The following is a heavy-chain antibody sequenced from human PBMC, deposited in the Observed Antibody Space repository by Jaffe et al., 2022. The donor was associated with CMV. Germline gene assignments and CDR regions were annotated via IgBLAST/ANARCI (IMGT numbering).Heavy chain of an antibody. CDR3: ARRKSIAAAYSQFDY. CDR2: IYYSGST. D-gene: IGHD6-13*01. Sequence: QLQLQESGPGLVKPSETLSLTCTVSGGSISSSSYYWGWIRQPPGKGLEWIGSIYYSGSTYYNPSLKSRVTISVDTSKNQFSLKLSSVTAADTAVYYCARRKSIAAAYSQFDYWGQGTLVTVSS. J-gene: IGHJ4*02. V-gene: IGHV4-39*01. CDR1: GGSISSSSYY.